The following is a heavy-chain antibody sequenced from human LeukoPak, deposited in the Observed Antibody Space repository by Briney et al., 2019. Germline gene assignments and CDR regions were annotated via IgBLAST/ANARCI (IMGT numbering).Heavy chain of an antibody. CDR2: VSSDGGTT. CDR3: ARDRYPGSVDY. D-gene: IGHD3-10*01. J-gene: IGHJ4*02. Sequence: GSLKLFCGASGFPFQNFAMEWVRPAPGKGVGDVSAVSSDGGTTFYANSVSDRFTISRDNSKDTLYLQLGSLRAEDMAVYYCARDRYPGSVDYWGQGTLVTVSS. CDR1: GFPFQNFA. V-gene: IGHV3-64*01.